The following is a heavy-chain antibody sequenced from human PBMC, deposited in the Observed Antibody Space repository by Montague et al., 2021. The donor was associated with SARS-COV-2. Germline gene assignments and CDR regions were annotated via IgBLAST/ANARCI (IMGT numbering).Heavy chain of an antibody. V-gene: IGHV4-34*01. CDR1: GGSFSTYS. CDR2: IHHGGST. D-gene: IGHD3-10*01. Sequence: SETLPLTCAVHGGSFSTYSWNWIRQPPGKGLEWIGEIHHGGSTNYNPSLKSRVTISADMSKNQFSLKLTSVAAADTAVYYCARLGDGVVPSPILGVGPYYSYYYMDVWGKGTTVTVSS. CDR3: ARLGDGVVPSPILGVGPYYSYYYMDV. J-gene: IGHJ6*03.